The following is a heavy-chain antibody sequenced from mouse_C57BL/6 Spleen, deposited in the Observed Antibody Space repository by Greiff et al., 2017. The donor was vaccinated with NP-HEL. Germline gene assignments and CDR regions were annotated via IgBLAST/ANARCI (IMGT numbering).Heavy chain of an antibody. D-gene: IGHD2-5*01. CDR2: ISSGGSYT. CDR1: GFTFSSYG. CDR3: ARDSNLLFAY. V-gene: IGHV5-6*01. Sequence: EVKVVESGGDLVKPGGSLKLSCAASGFTFSSYGMSWVRQTPDKRLEWVATISSGGSYTYYPDSVKGRFTISRDNAKNTLYLQMSSLKSEDTAMYYCARDSNLLFAYGGQGTLVTVSA. J-gene: IGHJ3*01.